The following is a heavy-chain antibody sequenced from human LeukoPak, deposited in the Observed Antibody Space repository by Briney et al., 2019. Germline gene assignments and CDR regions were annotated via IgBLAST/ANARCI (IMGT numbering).Heavy chain of an antibody. CDR3: ARLQKTYYDDSSGYYGLGDY. V-gene: IGHV1-69*04. J-gene: IGHJ4*02. Sequence: ASVKVSCEASGGTFSSYAISWVRQAPGQGLEWMGRIIPILGIANYAQKFQCTVTITADKSTSTAYMELSSLRSEDTAVYYCARLQKTYYDDSSGYYGLGDYWGQGTLVTVSS. D-gene: IGHD3-22*01. CDR2: IIPILGIA. CDR1: GGTFSSYA.